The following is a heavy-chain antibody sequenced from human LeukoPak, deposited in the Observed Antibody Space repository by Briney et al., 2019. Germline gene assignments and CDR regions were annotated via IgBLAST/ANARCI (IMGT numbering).Heavy chain of an antibody. D-gene: IGHD5-24*01. CDR2: INPSGGST. Sequence: ASVKVSCKASGYTFTSYYMHWVRRAPGQGLEWMGIINPSGGSTSYAQKFQGRVTMTRDTSTSTVYMELSSLRSEDTAVYYCARDKMAGRDGYNFGIFDIWGQGTMVTVSS. CDR3: ARDKMAGRDGYNFGIFDI. J-gene: IGHJ3*02. V-gene: IGHV1-46*01. CDR1: GYTFTSYY.